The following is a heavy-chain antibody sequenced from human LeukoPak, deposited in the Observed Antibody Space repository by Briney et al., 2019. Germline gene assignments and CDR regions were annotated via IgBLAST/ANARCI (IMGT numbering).Heavy chain of an antibody. V-gene: IGHV1-69*13. CDR2: IIPIFGTA. D-gene: IGHD3-3*01. CDR1: GGTFSSYA. J-gene: IGHJ4*02. Sequence: GASVKVSCKASGGTFSSYAISWVRQAPGQGLEWMGGIIPIFGTANYAQKFQGRVTITADESTSTAYMELTSLKSEDTAVYYCARSGQLVYWGQGSLVTVSS. CDR3: ARSGQLVY.